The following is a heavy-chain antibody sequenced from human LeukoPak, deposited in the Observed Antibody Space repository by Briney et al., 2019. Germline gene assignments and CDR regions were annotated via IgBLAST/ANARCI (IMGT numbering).Heavy chain of an antibody. D-gene: IGHD4-11*01. CDR1: GFTFSSYG. V-gene: IGHV3-33*01. J-gene: IGHJ4*02. CDR3: ARDLSGLHPDY. Sequence: GRSLRLSCAASGFTFSSYGMHWVRQAPGKGLEWVAVIWSDGSQKYYADSVKGRFTISRDNSKNTLYLQMNSLGVEDTAVYHCARDLSGLHPDYWGQGTLVTVSS. CDR2: IWSDGSQK.